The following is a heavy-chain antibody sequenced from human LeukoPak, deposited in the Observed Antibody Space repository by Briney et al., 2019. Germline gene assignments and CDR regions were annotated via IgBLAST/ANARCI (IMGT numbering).Heavy chain of an antibody. V-gene: IGHV4-39*07. Sequence: SETLSLTCTVSGGSIISSNYYWGWIRQPPRKGLEGIGSIYYSGSTHYNPSLKSRVTISIDTSKSPFSLRLASVTAADTAVYYCARGGNEHALPILFDFWGQGALVTVSS. CDR2: IYYSGST. J-gene: IGHJ4*02. CDR1: GGSIISSNYY. CDR3: ARGGNEHALPILFDF. D-gene: IGHD1-1*01.